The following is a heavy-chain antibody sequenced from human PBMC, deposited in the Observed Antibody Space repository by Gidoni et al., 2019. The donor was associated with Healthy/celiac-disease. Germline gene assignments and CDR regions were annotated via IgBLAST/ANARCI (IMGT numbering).Heavy chain of an antibody. J-gene: IGHJ4*02. D-gene: IGHD6-13*01. CDR3: ARDLTIAAAGTDFDY. CDR1: GAPISRYN. Sequence: QVHLQDSGPGLVQPSETLSLTCTVSGAPISRYNWSWIRQPAGKGLEWIGRLYTSGSTNSNPSLKRRVTRSVDTYKNQFSLKQSSVTAADTDVYYCARDLTIAAAGTDFDYWGQGTLVTVSS. V-gene: IGHV4-4*07. CDR2: LYTSGST.